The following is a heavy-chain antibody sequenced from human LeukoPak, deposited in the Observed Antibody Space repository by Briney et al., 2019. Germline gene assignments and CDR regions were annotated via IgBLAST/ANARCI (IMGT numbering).Heavy chain of an antibody. CDR3: ARDSGLYSGDASLAY. CDR1: GFTFSSYA. D-gene: IGHD5-12*01. J-gene: IGHJ4*02. Sequence: GSLRLSCAASGFTFSSYAMHWVRQAPGRGLEWVSLISYEGSTKYYADSVRGRFSISRDNSKNTLSLQMNSLTAEDTAVYYCARDSGLYSGDASLAYWGQGTLVAVS. V-gene: IGHV3-30-3*01. CDR2: ISYEGSTK.